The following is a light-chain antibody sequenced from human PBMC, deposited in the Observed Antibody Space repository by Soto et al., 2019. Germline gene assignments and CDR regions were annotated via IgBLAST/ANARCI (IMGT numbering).Light chain of an antibody. J-gene: IGKJ4*01. Sequence: EVVLTPSPATLSLSPGERATLSCRASQSINSYLVWYQQKPGQAPRLLIYDASNRATGVPARFSGSGSGTDFTLTISSLEPEDFAVYYCQQRVTWPPLTFGGGTKVEIK. V-gene: IGKV3-11*01. CDR1: QSINSY. CDR2: DAS. CDR3: QQRVTWPPLT.